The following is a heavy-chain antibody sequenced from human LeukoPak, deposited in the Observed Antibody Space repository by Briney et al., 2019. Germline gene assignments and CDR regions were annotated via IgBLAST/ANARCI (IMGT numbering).Heavy chain of an antibody. D-gene: IGHD5-18*01. V-gene: IGHV4-34*01. CDR1: GGSFSGYY. Sequence: SETLSLTCAVYGGSFSGYYWSWIRQPPGKGLEWIGSIYYSGSTYYNPSLKSRVTISVDTSKNQFSLKLSSVTAADTAVCYCASGGGGYSYGPFDYWGQGTLVTVSS. J-gene: IGHJ4*02. CDR2: IYYSGST. CDR3: ASGGGGYSYGPFDY.